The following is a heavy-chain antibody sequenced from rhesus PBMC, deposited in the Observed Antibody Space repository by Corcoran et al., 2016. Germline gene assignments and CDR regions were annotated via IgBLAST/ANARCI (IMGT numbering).Heavy chain of an antibody. V-gene: IGHV3-118*01. CDR1: GFTFSSSA. J-gene: IGHJ5-2*02. Sequence: EVQLVESGGGLVQPGGSLRLSCAASGFTFSSSAMHWVRQASGKGLGWVGRIRIKSNNYETGYAASVKDRFTISRDDSKNTAYLQMNSLKTEDTAVYYCARDLSLDVWGRGVLVTVSS. CDR2: IRIKSNNYET. CDR3: ARDLSLDV.